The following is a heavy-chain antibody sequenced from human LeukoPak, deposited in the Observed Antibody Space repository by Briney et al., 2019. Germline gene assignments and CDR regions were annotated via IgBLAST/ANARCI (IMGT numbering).Heavy chain of an antibody. D-gene: IGHD4-17*01. J-gene: IGHJ4*02. CDR1: GFTFSTYW. Sequence: GGSLRLSCAAFGFTFSTYWMHWVRHAPGKGLVWVSRINSDGSGTTYADSVEGRFTISRDNAKNTLYLQMNSLRAEDTAVYYCARDHYGDYVFDYWGQGTLVTVSS. V-gene: IGHV3-74*01. CDR3: ARDHYGDYVFDY. CDR2: INSDGSGT.